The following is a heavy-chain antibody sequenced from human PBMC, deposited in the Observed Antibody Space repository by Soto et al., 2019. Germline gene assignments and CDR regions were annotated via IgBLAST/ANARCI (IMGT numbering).Heavy chain of an antibody. D-gene: IGHD3-22*01. Sequence: SETLSLTCAVSGGSISSGGYSWSWIRQPPGKGLEWIGYIYHSGSTYYNPSLKSRVTISVDRSKNQFSLKLGSVTAADTAVYYCARDERGYDSSGYYYWFDPWGQGTLVTVSS. J-gene: IGHJ5*02. V-gene: IGHV4-30-2*01. CDR3: ARDERGYDSSGYYYWFDP. CDR1: GGSISSGGYS. CDR2: IYHSGST.